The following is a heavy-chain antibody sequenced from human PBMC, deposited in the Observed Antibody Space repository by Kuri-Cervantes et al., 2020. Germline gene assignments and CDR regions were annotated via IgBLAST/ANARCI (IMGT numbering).Heavy chain of an antibody. J-gene: IGHJ4*02. CDR1: GFTFDDYA. CDR2: ISWNSGSI. D-gene: IGHD5-24*01. Sequence: SLKISCAASGFTFDDYAMHWVRQAPGKGLEWVSGISWNSGSIGYADSVKGRFTISRDNAKNSLYLQMNSLRAEDTAVYYCAKDEDGNGYRVYFDYWGQGTLVTVSS. CDR3: AKDEDGNGYRVYFDY. V-gene: IGHV3-9*01.